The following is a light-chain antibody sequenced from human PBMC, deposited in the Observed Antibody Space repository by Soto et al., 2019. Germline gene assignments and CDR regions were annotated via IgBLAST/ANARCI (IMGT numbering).Light chain of an antibody. CDR1: ESVSRN. CDR2: RAS. CDR3: QESANWPQT. J-gene: IGKJ1*01. Sequence: SKSAAAVSLSKGERATLSCRASESVSRNLAWYQQKPGQPPRLLIYRASTRAAGIPARFSGSGSGTEFTLTISSFQSEDFALYYCQESANWPQTSCQGT. V-gene: IGKV3-15*01.